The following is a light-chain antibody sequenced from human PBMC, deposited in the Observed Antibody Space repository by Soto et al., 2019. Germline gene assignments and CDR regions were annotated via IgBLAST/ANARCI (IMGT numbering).Light chain of an antibody. CDR2: WAS. V-gene: IGKV4-1*01. Sequence: DIVMTQSPDSLAVSLGERATINCKSSQTVLNSSNNETYLNWYQQKPGQPPKLLIYWASTRESGVPDRFSGSGSVTDFTLTISSLQAEDVAVYYCQQYYTTPPMYSFGQGTKLEIK. J-gene: IGKJ2*01. CDR1: QTVLNSSNNETY. CDR3: QQYYTTPPMYS.